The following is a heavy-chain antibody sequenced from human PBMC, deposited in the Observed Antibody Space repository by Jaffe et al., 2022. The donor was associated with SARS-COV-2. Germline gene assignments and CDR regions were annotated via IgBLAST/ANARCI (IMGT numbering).Heavy chain of an antibody. Sequence: QVQLVQSGAEVKKPGASVKVSCKASGYTFTSHTMQWVRQAPGQRLEWMGWIKVGNGKTKFSETFQGRITITRDTSASTVYMELSSLRSEDTAVYYCARETRDYAFFDYWGQGTLVTVSS. CDR3: ARETRDYAFFDY. J-gene: IGHJ4*02. D-gene: IGHD3-3*01. CDR2: IKVGNGKT. V-gene: IGHV1-3*01. CDR1: GYTFTSHT.